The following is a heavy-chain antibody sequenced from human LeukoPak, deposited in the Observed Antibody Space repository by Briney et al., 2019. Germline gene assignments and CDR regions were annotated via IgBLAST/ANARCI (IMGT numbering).Heavy chain of an antibody. D-gene: IGHD6-19*01. CDR1: GGTFSSYA. J-gene: IGHJ4*02. CDR3: ARDRSGRSAFDY. V-gene: IGHV1-69*04. Sequence: ASVKVSCKASGGTFSSYAISWVRQAPGQGLEWMGRIIPILGIANYAQKFQGRVTITADKSTSTAYMELSSLRSEDTAVYHCARDRSGRSAFDYWGQGTLVTVSS. CDR2: IIPILGIA.